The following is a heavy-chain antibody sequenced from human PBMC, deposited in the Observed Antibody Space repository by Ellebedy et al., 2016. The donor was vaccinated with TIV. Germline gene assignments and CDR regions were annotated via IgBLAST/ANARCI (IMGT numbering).Heavy chain of an antibody. CDR3: AKGWSSETARYGEY. J-gene: IGHJ4*02. D-gene: IGHD3-10*01. CDR1: GITFSTYT. CDR2: ISGGDSKT. Sequence: PGGSLRLSCAASGITFSTYTMDWVRQAPGKGLEWVSVISGGDSKTYYADSVKGRVTISKDNSKNTLYLQMNSLRAEDTAVYYCAKGWSSETARYGEYWGQGTLVTVSS. V-gene: IGHV3-23*01.